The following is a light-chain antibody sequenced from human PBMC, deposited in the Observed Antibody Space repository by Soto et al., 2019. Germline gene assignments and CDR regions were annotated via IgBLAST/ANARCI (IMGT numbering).Light chain of an antibody. CDR1: SSDVGGYDF. CDR3: GSYAGSNNYV. Sequence: QSALTQPPSASGSPGQSVTISCTGTSSDVGGYDFVSWYQHHPGKGPKLIIYEVTKRPSGVPHRFSGSKSGNTASLTVSGLQADDEADYYCGSYAGSNNYVFGSGTKVTVL. CDR2: EVT. J-gene: IGLJ1*01. V-gene: IGLV2-8*01.